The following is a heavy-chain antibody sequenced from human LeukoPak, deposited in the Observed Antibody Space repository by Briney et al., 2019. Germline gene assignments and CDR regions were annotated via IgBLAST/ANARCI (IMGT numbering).Heavy chain of an antibody. V-gene: IGHV3-72*01. J-gene: IGHJ4*02. CDR2: TRNKANSYTT. Sequence: GGSLRLSCAASRFTFSDHYMDWVRQAPGKGLEWVGRTRNKANSYTTEYAASVKGRFTISRDDSKNSLYLQMNSLKTEDTAVYYCVRGNKGFDYWGQGTLVTVSS. CDR3: VRGNKGFDY. D-gene: IGHD2/OR15-2a*01. CDR1: RFTFSDHY.